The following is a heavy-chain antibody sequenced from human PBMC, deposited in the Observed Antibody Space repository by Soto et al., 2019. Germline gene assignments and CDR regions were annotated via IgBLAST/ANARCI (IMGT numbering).Heavy chain of an antibody. CDR1: GFTFSSYG. J-gene: IGHJ6*02. CDR2: IWYDGSNK. V-gene: IGHV3-33*01. D-gene: IGHD3-10*01. Sequence: PGGSLRLSCAASGFTFSSYGMHWVRQAPGKGLEWVAVIWYDGSNKYYADSVKGRFTISRDNSKNTLYLQMNSLRAEDTAVYYCARRSPRGFGVGMDVWGQGTTVTVSS. CDR3: ARRSPRGFGVGMDV.